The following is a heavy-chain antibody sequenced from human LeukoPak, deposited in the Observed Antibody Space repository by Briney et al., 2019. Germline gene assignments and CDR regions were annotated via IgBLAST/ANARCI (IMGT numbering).Heavy chain of an antibody. CDR3: ARDGRGLRSSWFDP. J-gene: IGHJ5*02. V-gene: IGHV1-8*03. D-gene: IGHD3-10*01. Sequence: ASVKVSCKASGYTFTGYYMHWVRQAPGQGLEWMGWMNPKSGDTGYSQKFQGRVFITRDTSINTAYMELSSLGSDDTAVYYCARDGRGLRSSWFDPWGQGTLVIVSS. CDR1: GYTFTGYY. CDR2: MNPKSGDT.